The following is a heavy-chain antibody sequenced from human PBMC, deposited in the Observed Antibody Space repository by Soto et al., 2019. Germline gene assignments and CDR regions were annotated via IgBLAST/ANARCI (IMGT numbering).Heavy chain of an antibody. D-gene: IGHD3-3*01. CDR1: GGSISSYY. Sequence: PSETLSLTCTVSGGSISSYYWSWIRQPPGKGLEWIGYIYYSGSTNYNPSLKSRVTISVDTSKNQFSLKLSSVTAADTAVYYCASLYYDWWSGSTPYYYGMDGWGQGTTVTVAS. J-gene: IGHJ6*02. CDR3: ASLYYDWWSGSTPYYYGMDG. V-gene: IGHV4-59*01. CDR2: IYYSGST.